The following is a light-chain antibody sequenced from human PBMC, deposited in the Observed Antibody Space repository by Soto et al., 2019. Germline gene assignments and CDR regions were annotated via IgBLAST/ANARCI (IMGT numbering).Light chain of an antibody. Sequence: DIQMTPSPSSLSASVGDRVTISCRASQSIVTYLNWYLQDPGKAPKLLSYAASKLQSGVPSRFSGSGAGTDFTLTISSLQPEDFATYDCRQSYSTPPGTFGQGAKVDIK. J-gene: IGKJ1*01. CDR1: QSIVTY. V-gene: IGKV1-39*01. CDR2: AAS. CDR3: RQSYSTPPGT.